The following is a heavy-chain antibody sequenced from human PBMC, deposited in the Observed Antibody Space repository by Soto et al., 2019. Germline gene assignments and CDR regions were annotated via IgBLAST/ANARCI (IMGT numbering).Heavy chain of an antibody. Sequence: QVQLMQSGAEVKKPGASVKVSCKASGDTFTDYYIHWVRQAPGQGLEWMGTVNPSGGHTTYAQHFLGRVTMTRDTSTSTLYMELTSLRSEDTAVYYCARGGHVVVVTAALDYGGQGTLVTVSS. D-gene: IGHD2-21*02. CDR2: VNPSGGHT. V-gene: IGHV1-46*01. CDR3: ARGGHVVVVTAALDY. CDR1: GDTFTDYY. J-gene: IGHJ4*02.